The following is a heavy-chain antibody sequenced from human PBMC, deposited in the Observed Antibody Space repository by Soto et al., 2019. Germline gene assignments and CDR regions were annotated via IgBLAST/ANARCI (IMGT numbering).Heavy chain of an antibody. J-gene: IGHJ3*02. CDR2: ISYDGSNK. CDR3: AREGQPLLYGWEAFDI. V-gene: IGHV3-30-3*01. Sequence: GGSLRLSCAASGFTFSSYAMHWVRQAPGKGLEWVAVISYDGSNKYYADSVKGRFTISRDNSKNTLYLQMNSLRAEDTAVYYCAREGQPLLYGWEAFDIWGQGTMVTVSS. D-gene: IGHD2-2*02. CDR1: GFTFSSYA.